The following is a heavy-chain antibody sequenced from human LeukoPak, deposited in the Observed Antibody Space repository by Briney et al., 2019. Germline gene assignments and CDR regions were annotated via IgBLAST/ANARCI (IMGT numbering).Heavy chain of an antibody. V-gene: IGHV1-58*02. D-gene: IGHD6-13*01. Sequence: SVNVSCKASGFTFTSSAMQWVRQARGQRLEWIGWIVVGSGNTNYAQKFQERVTITRDMSTSTAYMELSSMRSEDTAVYYCAADWVAAAGALRYYYYMDVWGKGTTVTVSS. J-gene: IGHJ6*03. CDR2: IVVGSGNT. CDR1: GFTFTSSA. CDR3: AADWVAAAGALRYYYYMDV.